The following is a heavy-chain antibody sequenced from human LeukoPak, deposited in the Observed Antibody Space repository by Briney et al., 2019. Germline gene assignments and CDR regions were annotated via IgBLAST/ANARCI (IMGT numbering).Heavy chain of an antibody. Sequence: PGGSLRLSCAASGFTFSSYAMSWVRQAPGKGLEWVSALSGSGGSTYYADSMKGRFTISRDNSKNTLYLQMNSLRAEDTAVYYCAKDGQAATYYYDSGAYYYDYWGQGTLVTVSS. CDR3: AKDGQAATYYYDSGAYYYDY. V-gene: IGHV3-23*01. CDR1: GFTFSSYA. D-gene: IGHD3-22*01. J-gene: IGHJ4*02. CDR2: LSGSGGST.